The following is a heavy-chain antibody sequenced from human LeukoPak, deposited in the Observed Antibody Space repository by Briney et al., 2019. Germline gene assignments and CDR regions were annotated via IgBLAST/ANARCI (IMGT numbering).Heavy chain of an antibody. Sequence: GSLRLSCSASGFTVSSNYVSWVRQAPGEGLEWVSVIYSGGRTYYADSGKGRFTISRDNSKNTVYLQMSSLRADDTAVYYCAREGTGNRGFDSWGQGTQVTVSS. J-gene: IGHJ4*02. V-gene: IGHV3-53*01. D-gene: IGHD3/OR15-3a*01. CDR2: IYSGGRT. CDR3: AREGTGNRGFDS. CDR1: GFTVSSNY.